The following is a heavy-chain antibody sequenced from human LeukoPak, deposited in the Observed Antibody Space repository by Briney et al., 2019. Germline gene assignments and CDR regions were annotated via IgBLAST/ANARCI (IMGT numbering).Heavy chain of an antibody. Sequence: ASVKVSCKASGYTFTSYYMHWVRQAPGQGLEWMGIINPSGGSTSYAQKFQGRVTMTRDMSTSTVYMELSSLRSEDTAVYYCARGPITYYYDSSGYKREYYFDYWGQGTLVTVSS. V-gene: IGHV1-46*01. D-gene: IGHD3-22*01. CDR1: GYTFTSYY. CDR3: ARGPITYYYDSSGYKREYYFDY. J-gene: IGHJ4*02. CDR2: INPSGGST.